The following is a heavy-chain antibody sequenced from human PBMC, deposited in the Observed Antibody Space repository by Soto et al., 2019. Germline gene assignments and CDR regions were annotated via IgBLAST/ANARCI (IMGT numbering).Heavy chain of an antibody. V-gene: IGHV1-2*04. Sequence: GASVKVSCKASGYTFTGYYMHWVRQAPGQGLEWMGWINPNSGGTNYAQKFQGWVTMTRDTSISTAYLELIRLRSDDTAVYYCARGAKSFGVVIRYYYYYMDVWGKGTTVTVSS. CDR1: GYTFTGYY. D-gene: IGHD3-3*01. J-gene: IGHJ6*03. CDR3: ARGAKSFGVVIRYYYYYMDV. CDR2: INPNSGGT.